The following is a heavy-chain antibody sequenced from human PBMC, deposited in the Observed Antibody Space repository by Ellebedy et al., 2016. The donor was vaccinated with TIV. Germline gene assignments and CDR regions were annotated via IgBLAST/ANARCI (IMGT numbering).Heavy chain of an antibody. CDR3: ARGFYSYFCDY. Sequence: GGSLRLSCAASGFTFSSYGMHWVRQAPGKGLEWVAVISYDGSNKYYADSVKGRFTISRDNSKKTLYLEISSLRPEDTGLYYCARGFYSYFCDYWGQGTLVTVSS. V-gene: IGHV3-30*03. D-gene: IGHD2-21*01. CDR1: GFTFSSYG. J-gene: IGHJ4*02. CDR2: ISYDGSNK.